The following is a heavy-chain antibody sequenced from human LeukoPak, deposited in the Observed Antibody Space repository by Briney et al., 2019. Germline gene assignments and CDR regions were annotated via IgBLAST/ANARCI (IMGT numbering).Heavy chain of an antibody. V-gene: IGHV6-1*01. J-gene: IGHJ5*02. Sequence: SQTLSLTCAISGDSVSTNSVAWNWIRQSPSRGLEWLGRTSYRSKWYNDYAVSVKSRITITPDTSKNQFSLKLSSVTAADTAVYYCARGGYYGSGNDFRFDPWGQGTLVTVSS. D-gene: IGHD3-10*01. CDR1: GDSVSTNSVA. CDR2: TSYRSKWYN. CDR3: ARGGYYGSGNDFRFDP.